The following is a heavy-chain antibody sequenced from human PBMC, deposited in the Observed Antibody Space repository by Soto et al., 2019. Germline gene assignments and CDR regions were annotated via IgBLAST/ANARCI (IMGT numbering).Heavy chain of an antibody. CDR1: GGSISSYD. D-gene: IGHD1-26*01. CDR2: IYYSGST. CDR3: ARGVGQMRSVGMDV. V-gene: IGHV4-59*01. Sequence: SETLSLTCTVSGGSISSYDCSWIRQPPGKGLEWIGYIYYSGSTNYNPSLKSRVTISVDTSKNQFSLKLSSVTAAGKAVYYCARGVGQMRSVGMDVWGQGTMVAVSS. J-gene: IGHJ6*02.